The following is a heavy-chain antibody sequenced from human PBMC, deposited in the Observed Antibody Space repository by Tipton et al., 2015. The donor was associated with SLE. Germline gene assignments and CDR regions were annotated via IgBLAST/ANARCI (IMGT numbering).Heavy chain of an antibody. J-gene: IGHJ3*02. Sequence: TLSLTCTVSGGSIRNYFWHWIRQSPGKGLEWIGYVYDSGSTKYNPSLKSRVTISVGTSKNQFSLKLTSVTAADTAMYYCAGYTDRVGDDAFDIWGQGTMVTVSS. CDR2: VYDSGST. V-gene: IGHV4-59*12. CDR1: GGSIRNYF. CDR3: AGYTDRVGDDAFDI. D-gene: IGHD3-16*02.